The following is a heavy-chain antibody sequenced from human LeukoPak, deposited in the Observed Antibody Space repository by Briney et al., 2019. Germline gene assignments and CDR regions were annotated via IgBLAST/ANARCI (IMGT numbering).Heavy chain of an antibody. CDR1: GGSISSSNW. D-gene: IGHD3-22*01. CDR3: ARRQSITMIVVVPGGFDP. Sequence: PSETLSLTCAVSGGSISSSNWWSWVRQPPGKGLEWIGEIYHSGSTNYNPSLKSRVTISVDKSKNQFSLKLSAVTAADTAVYYCARRQSITMIVVVPGGFDPWGQGTLVTVSS. CDR2: IYHSGST. V-gene: IGHV4-4*02. J-gene: IGHJ5*02.